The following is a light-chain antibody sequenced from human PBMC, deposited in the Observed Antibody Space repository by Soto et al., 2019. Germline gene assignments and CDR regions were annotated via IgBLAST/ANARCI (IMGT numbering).Light chain of an antibody. CDR2: DAS. CDR3: QQRSKWPLT. CDR1: QSVSSY. Sequence: EIVLTQSPATLSLSPGERATLSCKASQSVSSYLAWYQQKPGQAPRLLIYDASNRATGIPARFSGSGSGTDFTLTLSSLEPEDFAVYYGQQRSKWPLTFGGGTKVEIK. J-gene: IGKJ4*01. V-gene: IGKV3-11*01.